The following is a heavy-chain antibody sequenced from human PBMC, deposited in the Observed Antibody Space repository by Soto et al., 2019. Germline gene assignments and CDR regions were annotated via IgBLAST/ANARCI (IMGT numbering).Heavy chain of an antibody. CDR2: INYDGTYL. D-gene: IGHD3-3*01. V-gene: IGHV3-74*03. CDR3: VSDVFGVPHF. CDR1: GLPFGSYW. Sequence: HPGGCLRLSCAAYGLPFGSYWMHWGGQVPGKGFVWVSRINYDGTYLTYADSVKGRFTVSRDNAKNMLYLQLQSLRGDDPAVYYCVSDVFGVPHFWGQGTVVTVYS. J-gene: IGHJ4*02.